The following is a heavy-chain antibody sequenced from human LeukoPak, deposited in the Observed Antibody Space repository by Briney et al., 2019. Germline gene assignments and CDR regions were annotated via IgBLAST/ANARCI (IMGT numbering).Heavy chain of an antibody. Sequence: SGPTLVNPSQTLSITCPISGDTVCTNSVAWNWIRQSPSRGLEWLGRTYYRSHWYTDSAASLKSRISISPDTSKNQFSLQPRCLSPEDAAVHYCASGSCTSLRGSAWNYHYYGWCVWGQGTTVTVSS. CDR3: ASGSCTSLRGSAWNYHYYGWCV. CDR1: GDTVCTNSVA. CDR2: TYYRSHWYT. D-gene: IGHD6-19*01. J-gene: IGHJ6*01. V-gene: IGHV6-1*01.